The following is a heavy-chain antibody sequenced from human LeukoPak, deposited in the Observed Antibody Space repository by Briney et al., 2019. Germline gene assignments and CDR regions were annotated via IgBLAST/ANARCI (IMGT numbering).Heavy chain of an antibody. J-gene: IGHJ3*02. CDR1: GYTFTSYY. Sequence: ASAKVSCKASGYTFTSYYMRWVRQAPGQGLEWMGIINPSGGSTSYAQKFQGRVTMTRDTSTSTVYMELSSLRSEDTAVYYCAREPSAGQKADAFDIWGQGTMVTVSS. D-gene: IGHD6-13*01. CDR2: INPSGGST. V-gene: IGHV1-46*01. CDR3: AREPSAGQKADAFDI.